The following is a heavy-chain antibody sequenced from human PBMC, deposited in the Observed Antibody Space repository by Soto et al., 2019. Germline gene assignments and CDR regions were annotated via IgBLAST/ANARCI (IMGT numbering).Heavy chain of an antibody. Sequence: QVQLVQSGAEVKKPGSSVKVSCRASGGIFSTYAINWVRQAPGQGLEWMGGIIPLFGTANYAQKLQGRVTISADESAHIAYMALSSLRSEDTAVYYCARFQYSGTYLHDFDLWCQGTRVTVSS. D-gene: IGHD1-26*01. J-gene: IGHJ3*01. CDR2: IIPLFGTA. CDR3: ARFQYSGTYLHDFDL. CDR1: GGIFSTYA. V-gene: IGHV1-69*01.